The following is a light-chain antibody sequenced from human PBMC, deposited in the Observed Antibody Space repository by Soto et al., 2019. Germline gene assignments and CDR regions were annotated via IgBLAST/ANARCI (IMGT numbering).Light chain of an antibody. Sequence: DIQMTQSPSSLSASVGDRVTITCRASLSISSYLNWYQQKPGKAPNLLISAASRLEGGVPSRFSGSGSGTDFTLTIPSLQPEDFATYYCQQRYSIPWTLGQGTKVDIK. CDR3: QQRYSIPWT. CDR2: AAS. J-gene: IGKJ1*01. CDR1: LSISSY. V-gene: IGKV1-39*01.